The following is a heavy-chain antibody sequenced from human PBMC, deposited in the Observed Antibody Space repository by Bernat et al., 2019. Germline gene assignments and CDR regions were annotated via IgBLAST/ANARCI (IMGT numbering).Heavy chain of an antibody. J-gene: IGHJ3*02. Sequence: QVQVVESGGGVVQPGTSLRLSCAVSGFTFSSYGMHWVRQAPGKGLEWVAFIGHDGSNKYYADSMKGRFTISRDNSKNTLYLQMNSLRAEDTAVYYCARNSYYDILNDAFDIWGQGTLVTVSS. CDR3: ARNSYYDILNDAFDI. D-gene: IGHD3-9*01. CDR1: GFTFSSYG. V-gene: IGHV3-33*01. CDR2: IGHDGSNK.